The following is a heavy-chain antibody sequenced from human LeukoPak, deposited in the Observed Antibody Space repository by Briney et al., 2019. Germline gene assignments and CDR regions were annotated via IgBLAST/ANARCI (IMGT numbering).Heavy chain of an antibody. Sequence: GGSLRLSCAAAGFTFNSYWMSWVRQAPGKGLEWVGNIKQDGSEKFYVDSVKGRFPISRDNAKNSLYLQMNSLRAEDTAVYYCARGSENYYYGMDVWGKGTTVTVSS. D-gene: IGHD2/OR15-2a*01. CDR3: ARGSENYYYGMDV. V-gene: IGHV3-7*03. CDR2: IKQDGSEK. CDR1: GFTFNSYW. J-gene: IGHJ6*04.